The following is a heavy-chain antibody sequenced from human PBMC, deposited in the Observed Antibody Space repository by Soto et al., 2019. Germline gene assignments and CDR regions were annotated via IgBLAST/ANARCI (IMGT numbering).Heavy chain of an antibody. V-gene: IGHV3-23*01. CDR3: AKNPASYRYAFAI. J-gene: IGHJ3*02. Sequence: PXGSLGLIRAASGFTFSGHAVSWVRQAPGKGLEWVSAIRVSGGITYDADSVKGRFTISRDNSKNTLYLQMNSLRAEDTAVYYCAKNPASYRYAFAIWGQGTMVTVSS. CDR2: IRVSGGIT. CDR1: GFTFSGHA. D-gene: IGHD1-26*01.